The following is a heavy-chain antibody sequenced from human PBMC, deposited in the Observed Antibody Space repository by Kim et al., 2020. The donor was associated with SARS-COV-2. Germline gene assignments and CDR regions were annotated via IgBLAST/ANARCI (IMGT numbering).Heavy chain of an antibody. J-gene: IGHJ5*02. CDR3: ATTYCNSDICYAGDWFDL. CDR1: GFTFSSYA. V-gene: IGHV3-30*02. Sequence: GGSLRLSCAASGFTFSSYAMHWVRQAPGKGLEWVAVIWYDGSNKYYADSVKVRFTISRDNSKNTLYLQMNSLRADDTAVYYCATTYCNSDICYAGDWFDLWGQGTLVTVSS. D-gene: IGHD2-2*01. CDR2: IWYDGSNK.